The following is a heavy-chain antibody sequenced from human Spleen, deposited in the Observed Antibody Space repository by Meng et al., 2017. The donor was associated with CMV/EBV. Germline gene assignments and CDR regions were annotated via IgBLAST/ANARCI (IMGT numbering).Heavy chain of an antibody. CDR3: ARQWDYGYNSLDF. Sequence: GESLKISCAASGFTFSSYAMSWVRQAPGKGLEWISGITGSGTGTYYADSVKGRFTISRDNAKNSLYLQLNSLRAGDTAVYYCARQWDYGYNSLDFWGQGTLVTVSS. D-gene: IGHD1-20*01. V-gene: IGHV3-23*01. CDR2: ITGSGTGT. CDR1: GFTFSSYA. J-gene: IGHJ4*02.